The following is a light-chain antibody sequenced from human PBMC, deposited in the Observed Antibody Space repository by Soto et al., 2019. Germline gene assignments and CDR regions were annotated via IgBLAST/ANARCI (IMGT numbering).Light chain of an antibody. J-gene: IGLJ6*01. CDR1: SSDVGGYPF. Sequence: QSALTQPPSASGAPGQSVTISCTGTSSDVGGYPFVSWYQQHPGKAPKVLIYDVNKRPSGVPDRFSGSKSGNTASLAVSGLQAEDEADYYCRSHAGSDDPIVFGTGTQLTVL. CDR2: DVN. V-gene: IGLV2-8*01. CDR3: RSHAGSDDPIV.